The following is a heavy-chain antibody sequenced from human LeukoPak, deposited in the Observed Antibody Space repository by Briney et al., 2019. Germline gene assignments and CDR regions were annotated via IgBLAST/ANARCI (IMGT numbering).Heavy chain of an antibody. CDR2: IYYSGST. CDR1: GGSISSSSYY. Sequence: SETLSLTCIVSGGSISSSSYYWGWIRQPPGKGLEWIGSIYYSGSTYYNPSLKSRVTISVDTSKNQFSLKLSSVTAADTAVYYCAREVRKGIAAVRRSFDYWGQGTLVTVSS. D-gene: IGHD6-13*01. J-gene: IGHJ4*02. V-gene: IGHV4-39*07. CDR3: AREVRKGIAAVRRSFDY.